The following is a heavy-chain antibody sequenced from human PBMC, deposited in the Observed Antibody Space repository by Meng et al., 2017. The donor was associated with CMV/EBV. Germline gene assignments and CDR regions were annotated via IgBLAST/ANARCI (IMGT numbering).Heavy chain of an antibody. V-gene: IGHV3-15*01. D-gene: IGHD6-19*01. CDR1: GFTFSNAW. CDR2: IKSKTDGGTT. J-gene: IGHJ6*02. Sequence: GESLKISCAASGFTFSNAWMSWVRQAPGKGLEWVGRIKSKTDGGTTDYAAPVKGRFTISRDDSKNTLYLQMNSLKTEDTAVYYCTTVMGWMNLYYGMDVWGQGTTVTVSS. CDR3: TTVMGWMNLYYGMDV.